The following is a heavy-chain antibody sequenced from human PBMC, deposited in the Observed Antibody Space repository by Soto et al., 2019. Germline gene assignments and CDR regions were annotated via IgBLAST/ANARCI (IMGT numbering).Heavy chain of an antibody. CDR1: GGSISSYY. D-gene: IGHD3-3*01. J-gene: IGHJ5*02. V-gene: IGHV4-59*01. CDR3: ARGPSQSVYDFWSGYQNWFDP. CDR2: IYYSGST. Sequence: PSETLSLTCTVSGGSISSYYWSWIRQPPGKGLEWIGYIYYSGSTNYNPSLKSRVTIPVDTSKNQFSLKLSSVTAADTAVYYCARGPSQSVYDFWSGYQNWFDPWGQGTLVTVS.